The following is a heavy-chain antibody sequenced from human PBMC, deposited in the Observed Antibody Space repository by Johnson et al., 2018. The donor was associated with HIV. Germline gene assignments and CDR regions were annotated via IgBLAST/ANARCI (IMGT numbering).Heavy chain of an antibody. CDR3: ATERQAALDI. V-gene: IGHV3-30-3*01. J-gene: IGHJ3*02. CDR2: ISYDGSNK. Sequence: QVQLVASGGGVVQPGRSLRLSCAASGFTFSSYAMHWVRQAPGKGLEWVAVISYDGSNKYYADSVKGRFTISRDNSKNTLYLQVNSLRPEDTAVYYCATERQAALDIWGQGTMVSVSS. D-gene: IGHD1-1*01. CDR1: GFTFSSYA.